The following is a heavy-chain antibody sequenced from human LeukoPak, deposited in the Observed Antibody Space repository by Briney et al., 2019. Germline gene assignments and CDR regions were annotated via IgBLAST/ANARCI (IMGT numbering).Heavy chain of an antibody. J-gene: IGHJ4*02. V-gene: IGHV4-39*01. CDR3: ARARGKRIQLWVAHVGYFDY. CDR2: IYYSGST. CDR1: GGSISSSSYY. D-gene: IGHD5-18*01. Sequence: SETLSLTCTVSGGSISSSSYYWGWIRQPPGKGLEWIGSIYYSGSTYYNPSLKSRVTISVDTSKNQFSLKLSSVTAADTAVYYCARARGKRIQLWVAHVGYFDYWGQGTLVTVSS.